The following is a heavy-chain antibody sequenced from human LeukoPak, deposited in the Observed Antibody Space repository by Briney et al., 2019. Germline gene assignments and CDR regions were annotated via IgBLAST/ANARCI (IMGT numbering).Heavy chain of an antibody. CDR1: GGSISSGDYY. Sequence: SQTLSLTCTVSGGSISSGDYYWSWIRQPPGKGLEWIGYIYYSGSTYYNPSLKSRVTISVDTSKNQFSLKLSSVTAADTAVYYCARLGFYELEGEYYFDYWGQGTLVTVSS. J-gene: IGHJ4*02. CDR3: ARLGFYELEGEYYFDY. D-gene: IGHD2-2*01. V-gene: IGHV4-30-4*01. CDR2: IYYSGST.